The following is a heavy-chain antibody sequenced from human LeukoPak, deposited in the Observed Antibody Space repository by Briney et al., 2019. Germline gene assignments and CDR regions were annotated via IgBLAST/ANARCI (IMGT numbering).Heavy chain of an antibody. CDR3: ARIIHYDSSGYYPAPFDY. J-gene: IGHJ4*02. D-gene: IGHD3-22*01. Sequence: PSETLSLTCTVSGGSISTSSYYWGWVRQPPGKGLEWIGNIFYSGSTYYSPSLKSRVTISLDTSRNQFSLKLSSVTAADTAVYYCARIIHYDSSGYYPAPFDYWGQGTLVTVSS. V-gene: IGHV4-39*07. CDR2: IFYSGST. CDR1: GGSISTSSYY.